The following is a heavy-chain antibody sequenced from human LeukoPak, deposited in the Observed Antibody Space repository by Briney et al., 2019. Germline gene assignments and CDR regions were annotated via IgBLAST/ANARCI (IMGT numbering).Heavy chain of an antibody. CDR3: TRYPPRKIQLWEKYYFDY. V-gene: IGHV3-49*04. CDR1: GFTFDDYI. CDR2: IRSKAYGGTT. Sequence: QTAGSLRLSCTASGFTFDDYIMNWVRQAPGKGLEWVGFIRSKAYGGTTEYAASVKGRFIISRDDSKSIAYLQMNSLKTEDTAVYYCTRYPPRKIQLWEKYYFDYWGQGTLVTVSS. J-gene: IGHJ4*02. D-gene: IGHD5-18*01.